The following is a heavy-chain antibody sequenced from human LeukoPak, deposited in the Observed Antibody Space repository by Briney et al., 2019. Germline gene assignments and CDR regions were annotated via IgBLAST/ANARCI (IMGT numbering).Heavy chain of an antibody. Sequence: GASVKVSCKASGGTFSSYAISWVRQAPGQGLEWMGRIIPILGIANYAQKFQGRVTITADKSTSTAYMELSSLRSEDTAVYYCAREGMAQGVIYYWGQGTLVTVSS. V-gene: IGHV1-69*04. CDR3: AREGMAQGVIYY. CDR1: GGTFSSYA. CDR2: IIPILGIA. D-gene: IGHD3-10*01. J-gene: IGHJ4*02.